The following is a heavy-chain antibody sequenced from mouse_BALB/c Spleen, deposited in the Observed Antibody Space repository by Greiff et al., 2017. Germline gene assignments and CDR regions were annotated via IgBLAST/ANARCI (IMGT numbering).Heavy chain of an antibody. D-gene: IGHD2-4*01. J-gene: IGHJ4*01. Sequence: QVQLQQSGAELVKPGASVKLSCKASGYTFTSYYMYWVKQRPGQGLEWIGEINPSNGGTNFNEKFKSKATLTVDKSSSTAYMQLSSLTSEDSAVYYCARSRDYDVYAMDYWGQGTSVTVSS. CDR3: ARSRDYDVYAMDY. CDR2: INPSNGGT. CDR1: GYTFTSYY. V-gene: IGHV1S81*02.